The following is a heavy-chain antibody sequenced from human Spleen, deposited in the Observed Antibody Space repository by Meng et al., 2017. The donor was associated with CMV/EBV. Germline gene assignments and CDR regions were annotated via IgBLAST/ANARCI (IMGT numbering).Heavy chain of an antibody. Sequence: CSGSFDSVSSNTYYWSWIRQPPGKGLEFIGYIYYSGSTSYNPALERRVTISVDMFQNQFSLKMRSVTAADTAVYYCARVGPGNWFDPWGQGTLVTVSS. CDR1: FDSVSSNTYY. CDR2: IYYSGST. D-gene: IGHD2/OR15-2a*01. CDR3: ARVGPGNWFDP. V-gene: IGHV4-61*01. J-gene: IGHJ5*02.